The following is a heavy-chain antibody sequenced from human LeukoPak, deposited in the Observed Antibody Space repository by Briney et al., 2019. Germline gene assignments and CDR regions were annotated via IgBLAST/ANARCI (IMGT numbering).Heavy chain of an antibody. J-gene: IGHJ4*02. V-gene: IGHV3-30*03. D-gene: IGHD3-3*01. CDR3: ARDRAWNYFDY. CDR2: ISNDGSRK. Sequence: GRSLRLSCAPSGFTFSRHGMHWVHQAPGKGLEWVAIISNDGSRKYYAHSVEGRFTISRDNSKNTLYLQMDSLRAEDTAVYYCARDRAWNYFDYWGQGTLVTVSS. CDR1: GFTFSRHG.